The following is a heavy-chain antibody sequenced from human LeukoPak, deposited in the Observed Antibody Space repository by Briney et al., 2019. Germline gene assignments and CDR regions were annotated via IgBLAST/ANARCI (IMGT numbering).Heavy chain of an antibody. Sequence: AAVQGSCQASVYSFTCYGFSWVRQAPGQGLEWMGWIRAYNGHTAYAQKFQCRVTMTTDASTSRAYMEWRSLRSDDTAVYFCARDRARSAMAREFQHGGGGTQVTVSS. CDR1: VYSFTCYG. D-gene: IGHD2-2*01. CDR2: IRAYNGHT. J-gene: IGHJ1*01. CDR3: ARDRARSAMAREFQH. V-gene: IGHV1-18*01.